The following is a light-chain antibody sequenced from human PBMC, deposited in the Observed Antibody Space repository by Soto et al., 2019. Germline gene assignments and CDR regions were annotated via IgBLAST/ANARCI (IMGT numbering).Light chain of an antibody. CDR2: AAT. V-gene: IGKV1-12*01. CDR1: QDINSR. J-gene: IGKJ5*01. CDR3: QQANSFPLT. Sequence: DIQMTQSPSSVSASVGDTVTITCRASQDINSRLAWFQQQPGRPPKYVIQAATMLQSGFPSRFAGSGSGRDFTLTIHTLQPEDSATYYCQQANSFPLTFGQGTRLEIK.